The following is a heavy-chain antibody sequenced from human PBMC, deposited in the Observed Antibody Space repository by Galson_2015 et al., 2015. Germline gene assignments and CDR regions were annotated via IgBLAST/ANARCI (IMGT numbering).Heavy chain of an antibody. CDR2: ISYDGSNK. Sequence: SLRLSCAASGFTFSSYAMHWVRQAPGKGLEWVAVISYDGSNKYYADSVKGRFTISRDNSKNTLYLQMNSLRAEDTAVYYCARDLDWGEWLSIPIYWGQGTLVTVSS. J-gene: IGHJ4*02. V-gene: IGHV3-30-3*01. D-gene: IGHD3-3*01. CDR1: GFTFSSYA. CDR3: ARDLDWGEWLSIPIY.